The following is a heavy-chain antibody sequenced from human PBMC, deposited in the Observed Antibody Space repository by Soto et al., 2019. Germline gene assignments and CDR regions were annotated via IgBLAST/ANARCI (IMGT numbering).Heavy chain of an antibody. CDR2: IFYSGST. CDR1: GGSISSGGYY. V-gene: IGHV4-31*03. Sequence: PSETLSLTCTVSGGSISSGGYYWSWIRHHPGKGLEWIGYIFYSGSTFYSPSLKSRVTLSIDMTNNHVSLILNSVTAADTAVYYCARVGPWVPYYYDSSPYTFENWFDPWGQGTLVTVSS. D-gene: IGHD3-22*01. J-gene: IGHJ5*02. CDR3: ARVGPWVPYYYDSSPYTFENWFDP.